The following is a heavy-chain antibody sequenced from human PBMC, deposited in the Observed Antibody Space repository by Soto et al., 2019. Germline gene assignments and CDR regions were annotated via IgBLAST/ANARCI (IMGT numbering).Heavy chain of an antibody. D-gene: IGHD3-3*01. Sequence: PSETLSLTCTVSGGSISSYYWSWIRQPPGKGLEWIGYIYYSGSTSYNPSLKSRVTISVDTSKNQFSLKLSSVTAADTAVYYCARVKRITIFLVVSYSYSYMXVWSKGTTVTVSS. CDR1: GGSISSYY. CDR2: IYYSGST. CDR3: ARVKRITIFLVVSYSYSYMXV. J-gene: IGHJ6*03. V-gene: IGHV4-59*01.